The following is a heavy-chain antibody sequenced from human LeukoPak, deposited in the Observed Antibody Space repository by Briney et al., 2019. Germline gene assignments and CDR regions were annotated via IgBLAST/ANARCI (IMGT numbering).Heavy chain of an antibody. CDR3: AKDRGIWWELLESYYFDY. D-gene: IGHD1-26*01. CDR1: GFTFSDYY. V-gene: IGHV3-11*01. Sequence: GGSLRLSCAASGFTFSDYYMTWIRQAPGKGLEWISYISSTSKTIYYADSVEGRFTISRDNAKNSLYLQMNSLRAEDTAVYHCAKDRGIWWELLESYYFDYWGQGTLVTVSS. CDR2: ISSTSKTI. J-gene: IGHJ4*02.